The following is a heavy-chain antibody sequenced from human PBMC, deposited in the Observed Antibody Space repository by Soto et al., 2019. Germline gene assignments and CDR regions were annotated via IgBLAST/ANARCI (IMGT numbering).Heavy chain of an antibody. J-gene: IGHJ4*02. CDR2: IYYSGST. CDR1: GGSISSSSYY. D-gene: IGHD5-18*01. Sequence: QLQLQESGPGLVKPSETLSLTCTVSGGSISSSSYYWGWIRQPPGKGLEWIGSIYYSGSTYYNPSLKSRVTISVDTSKNQFSLKLSSVTAADTAVYYCARLPSKRGYSYGRFDYWGQGTLVTVSS. V-gene: IGHV4-39*01. CDR3: ARLPSKRGYSYGRFDY.